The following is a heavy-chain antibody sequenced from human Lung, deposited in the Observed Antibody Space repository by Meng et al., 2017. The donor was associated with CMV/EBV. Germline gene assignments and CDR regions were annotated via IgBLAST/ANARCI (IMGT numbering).Heavy chain of an antibody. V-gene: IGHV1-69*10. J-gene: IGHJ6*02. CDR3: ARDYCSSTSCNRRITGTTPSSDYYYGMDV. Sequence: SVKVSCKASGGTFSSYAISWVRQAPGQGLEWMGGIIPILGIANYAQKFQGRVTITADKSTSTAYMELSSLRSEDTAVYYCARDYCSSTSCNRRITGTTPSSDYYYGMDVWGQGXTVTVSS. CDR2: IIPILGIA. CDR1: GGTFSSYA. D-gene: IGHD2-2*01.